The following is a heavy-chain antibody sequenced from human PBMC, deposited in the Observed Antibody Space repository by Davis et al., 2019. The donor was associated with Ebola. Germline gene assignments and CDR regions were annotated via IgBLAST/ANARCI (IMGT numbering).Heavy chain of an antibody. V-gene: IGHV1-8*01. D-gene: IGHD5-18*01. CDR1: GYTFTSYD. CDR2: MNPNSGNT. CDR3: ARANVDTAMVGFDY. Sequence: ASVKVSCKASGYTFTSYDINWVRQATGQGLEWMGWMNPNSGNTGYAQKFQGRVTMTRNTSISTAYMELSSLRSEDTAVYYCARANVDTAMVGFDYWGQGTLVTVSS. J-gene: IGHJ4*02.